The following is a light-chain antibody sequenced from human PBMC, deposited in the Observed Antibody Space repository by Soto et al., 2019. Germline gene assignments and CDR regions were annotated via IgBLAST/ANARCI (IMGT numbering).Light chain of an antibody. J-gene: IGLJ1*01. Sequence: QSALTQPPSASGSPGQSVTISCTGTSSDIGAYNHVSWYQQHPGRAPRFIIYEVSQRPSGVPDRFSGSKSGNTASLTISGLQAEDEADYYCCSYAGSYTFVSGTGTKVTVL. CDR3: CSYAGSYTFV. V-gene: IGLV2-8*01. CDR2: EVS. CDR1: SSDIGAYNH.